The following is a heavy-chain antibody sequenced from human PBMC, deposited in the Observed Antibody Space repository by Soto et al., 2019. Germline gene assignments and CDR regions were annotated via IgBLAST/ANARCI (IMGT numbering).Heavy chain of an antibody. D-gene: IGHD6-6*01. J-gene: IGHJ4*02. CDR1: GFTFRDYY. CDR3: ARDSSITPRPLDY. CDR2: ISSTGSYA. V-gene: IGHV3-11*06. Sequence: PGGSLRLSCAASGFTFRDYYMSWIRQAPGKGLEWVSYISSTGSYAKYADSVKGRFTISRDNAKNSLYLQMNSLRAEDTAVYYCARDSSITPRPLDYWGQGTPATVSS.